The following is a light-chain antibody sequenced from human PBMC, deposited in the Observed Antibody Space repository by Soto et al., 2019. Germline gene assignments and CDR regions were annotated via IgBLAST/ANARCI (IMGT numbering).Light chain of an antibody. V-gene: IGLV2-8*01. Sequence: QSALTQPPSASGSPGQSVTISCTGTKNDIGVYDFVSWYQHHPGKAPRLIIYEVVQRPSGVPDRFSGSKSGNTASLTVSGLQAADEADYYCASYAGTKLFVFGSGTKLTVL. CDR3: ASYAGTKLFV. CDR1: KNDIGVYDF. J-gene: IGLJ1*01. CDR2: EVV.